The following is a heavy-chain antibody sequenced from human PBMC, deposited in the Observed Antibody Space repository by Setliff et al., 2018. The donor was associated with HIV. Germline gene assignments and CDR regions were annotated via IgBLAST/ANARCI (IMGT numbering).Heavy chain of an antibody. CDR2: IWYDGRNI. J-gene: IGHJ4*02. CDR3: AKVGREYAGYDFSFDY. D-gene: IGHD5-12*01. V-gene: IGHV3-30*02. CDR1: GFTFSTYV. Sequence: GGSLRLSCGASGFTFSTYVIHWVRQAPGKGLEWVALIWYDGRNIKYADSVKGRFTISRDNSKNTVNLQMNSLRPEDTAMYYCAKVGREYAGYDFSFDYWGQGTLVTVSS.